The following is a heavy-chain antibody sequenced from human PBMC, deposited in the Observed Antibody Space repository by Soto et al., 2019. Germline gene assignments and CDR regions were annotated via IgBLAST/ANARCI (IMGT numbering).Heavy chain of an antibody. CDR2: TYYRPKWYN. V-gene: IGHV6-1*01. Sequence: SQTLSLTCAISGDSVSSNSAAWNWIRQSPSRGLEWLGRTYYRPKWYNDYAVSVKSRITINPDTSKNQFSLQLNSVTPEDTAVYYCARDWTPIAAAGLNGMDVWGQGTTGTVSS. D-gene: IGHD6-13*01. CDR3: ARDWTPIAAAGLNGMDV. J-gene: IGHJ6*02. CDR1: GDSVSSNSAA.